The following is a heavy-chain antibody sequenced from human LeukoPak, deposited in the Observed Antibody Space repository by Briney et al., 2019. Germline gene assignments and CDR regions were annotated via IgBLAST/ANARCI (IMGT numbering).Heavy chain of an antibody. Sequence: ASVKVSCKASGYAFTSYGISWVRQAPGQGLEWMGWISAYNGNTNYAQKFQGRVTITRNTSISTAYMELSSLRSEDTAVYYCAITLQLDAFDIWGQGTMVTVSS. CDR3: AITLQLDAFDI. CDR1: GYAFTSYG. J-gene: IGHJ3*02. D-gene: IGHD6-13*01. CDR2: ISAYNGNT. V-gene: IGHV1-18*01.